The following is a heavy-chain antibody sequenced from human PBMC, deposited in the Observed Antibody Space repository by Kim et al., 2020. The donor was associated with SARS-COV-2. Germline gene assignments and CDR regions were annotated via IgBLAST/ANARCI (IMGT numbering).Heavy chain of an antibody. V-gene: IGHV1-69*04. D-gene: IGHD5-18*01. CDR1: GGTFISYA. Sequence: SVKFSCKASGGTFISYAISWVRQAPGQGLEWMGRIIPILGIANYAQKFQGRVTITADKSTSTAYMELSSLRSEDTAVYYCARGGIGYSYGSPDYWGQGT. J-gene: IGHJ4*02. CDR3: ARGGIGYSYGSPDY. CDR2: IIPILGIA.